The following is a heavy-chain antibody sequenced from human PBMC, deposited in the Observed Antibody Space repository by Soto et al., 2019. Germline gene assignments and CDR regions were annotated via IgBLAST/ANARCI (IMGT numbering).Heavy chain of an antibody. CDR3: AKATTNGGWFNPFDS. J-gene: IGHJ4*02. D-gene: IGHD6-19*01. CDR1: GFSFVNYS. CDR2: LSGSGTST. Sequence: PGGSLRLTDSESGFSFVNYSMTEVREAPVKGLEWVSGLSGSGTSTYYADSVKGRFTISRDNQRDKLFLQMNSLTADDTAVYYCAKATTNGGWFNPFDSWGQAELVTVCS. V-gene: IGHV3-23*01.